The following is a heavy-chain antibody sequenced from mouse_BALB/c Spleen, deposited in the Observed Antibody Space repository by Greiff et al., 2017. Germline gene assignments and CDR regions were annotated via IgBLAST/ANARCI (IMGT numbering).Heavy chain of an antibody. CDR1: GYTFTSYW. J-gene: IGHJ4*01. D-gene: IGHD2-2*01. Sequence: QVQLQQSGAELAKPGASVKMSCKASGYTFTSYWMHWVNQRPGQGLEWIGYINPSTGYTEYNQKFKDKATLTADKSSSTAYMQLSSLTSEDSAVYYCASGRLRYAMDYWGQGTSVTVSS. CDR3: ASGRLRYAMDY. CDR2: INPSTGYT. V-gene: IGHV1-7*01.